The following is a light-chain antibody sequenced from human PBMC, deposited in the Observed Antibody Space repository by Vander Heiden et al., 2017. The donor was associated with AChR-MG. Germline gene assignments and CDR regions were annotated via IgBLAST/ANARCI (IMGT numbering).Light chain of an antibody. CDR1: SSEFGAYNY. CDR2: DVN. Sequence: QSALTQPASVSGSPGQSITISCTGTSSEFGAYNYVSWYQQHPGKAPKLIIYDVNKRPAVVADRFSGSKSGNTASLTISGLQAEDEAYYYYSSYTNTNTLFGTGTKVTVL. CDR3: SSYTNTNTL. J-gene: IGLJ1*01. V-gene: IGLV2-14*01.